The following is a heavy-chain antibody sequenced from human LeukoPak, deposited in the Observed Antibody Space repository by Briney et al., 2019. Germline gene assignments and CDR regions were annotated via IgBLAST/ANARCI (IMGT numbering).Heavy chain of an antibody. CDR3: ARDRQIAC. CDR2: IKHDGSEK. V-gene: IGHV3-7*01. J-gene: IGHJ4*02. Sequence: GGSLRLSCAASGFTFSNYWLTWVRQAPGQGLEWVANIKHDGSEKHYVDSVKGRFTISRDNAKNSLYLQMNSLRAEDTAVYYCARDRQIACWGQGTLVTVSS. CDR1: GFTFSNYW.